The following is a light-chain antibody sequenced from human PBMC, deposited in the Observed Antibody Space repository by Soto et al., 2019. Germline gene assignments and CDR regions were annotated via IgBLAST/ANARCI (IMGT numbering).Light chain of an antibody. CDR1: QRVDSY. J-gene: IGKJ1*01. CDR2: AAS. Sequence: DIQVTQSPSSLSASVGDSVTLSCQTSQRVDSYIHWYQHQSGKPPKLLIYAASTLQDGVPSRFSGGGSGMAFSVIITGLQRGDSATYYCQQTYTSVATFGQGTKV. V-gene: IGKV1-39*01. CDR3: QQTYTSVAT.